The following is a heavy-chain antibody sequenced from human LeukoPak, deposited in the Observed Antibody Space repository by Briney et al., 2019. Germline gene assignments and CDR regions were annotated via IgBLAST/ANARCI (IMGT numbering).Heavy chain of an antibody. CDR3: ARDRGSTVNNGMDV. Sequence: PSQTLSLTCTVSGGSISSGGYYWSWIRQHPGKGLEWIGYIYYSGSTYYNPSLKSRVTISVDTSKNQFSLKLSSVTAADTAVYYCARDRGSTVNNGMDVWGQRTTVTLSS. D-gene: IGHD4-17*01. V-gene: IGHV4-31*03. CDR1: GGSISSGGYY. J-gene: IGHJ6*02. CDR2: IYYSGST.